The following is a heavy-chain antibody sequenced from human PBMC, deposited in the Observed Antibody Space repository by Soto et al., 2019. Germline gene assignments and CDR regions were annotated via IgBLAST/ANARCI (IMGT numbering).Heavy chain of an antibody. CDR1: GFTVSRNF. CDR2: IYSDGNT. CDR3: ARVNPPDP. J-gene: IGHJ5*02. Sequence: EVQLVESGGGLIQPGGSVRLSCAASGFTVSRNFMSLVRQAPGKGLQWASIIYSDGNTYYADSVKGRFTISRDVSKNTLYLQINSLRADDTAVYYCARVNPPDPWGQGTLVTVSS. V-gene: IGHV3-53*01.